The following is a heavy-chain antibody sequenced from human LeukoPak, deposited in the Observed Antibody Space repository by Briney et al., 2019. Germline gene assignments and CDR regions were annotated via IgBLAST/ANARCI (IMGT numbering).Heavy chain of an antibody. J-gene: IGHJ4*02. CDR2: IRSKVYSYAT. D-gene: IGHD2-21*02. V-gene: IGHV3-73*01. Sequence: GGSLRLSCAASGFTFSSSAIHWVRQASGKGLEWVGRIRSKVYSYATAYAASVKGRFTISRDDSKNTAYLQMNSLKIEDTAVYYCTVAYCGSDCYSGYWGQGTLVTVSS. CDR1: GFTFSSSA. CDR3: TVAYCGSDCYSGY.